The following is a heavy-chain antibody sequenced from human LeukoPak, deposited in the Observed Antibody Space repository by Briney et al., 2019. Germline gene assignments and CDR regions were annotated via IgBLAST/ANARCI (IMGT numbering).Heavy chain of an antibody. D-gene: IGHD1-14*01. CDR2: TNPYSGGT. V-gene: IGHV1-2*02. Sequence: GASLKVSCKASGYSFTGFYLNWVRQAPGEGLEWMGWTNPYSGGTNYAQKFQGRVTMTRDTSNTTAYLELNNLTPDDTAVYYCARYPPDDFWGQGTLVTVSS. J-gene: IGHJ4*02. CDR3: ARYPPDDF. CDR1: GYSFTGFY.